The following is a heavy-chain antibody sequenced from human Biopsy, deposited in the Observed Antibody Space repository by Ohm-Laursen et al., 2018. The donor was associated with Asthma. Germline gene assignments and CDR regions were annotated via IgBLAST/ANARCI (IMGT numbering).Heavy chain of an antibody. CDR3: ATGRTFDWSNYFDV. CDR1: GYPLTQLS. CDR2: SNPENGKT. J-gene: IGHJ4*02. Sequence: ASVKVSCKVSGYPLTQLSIHWVRQAPGKGLEWMGGSNPENGKTVYAQQFQGRVAMTEDRSTDTAQMELNSLGSQDTAVYFCATGRTFDWSNYFDVWGQGALVIVSS. V-gene: IGHV1-24*01. D-gene: IGHD3-9*01.